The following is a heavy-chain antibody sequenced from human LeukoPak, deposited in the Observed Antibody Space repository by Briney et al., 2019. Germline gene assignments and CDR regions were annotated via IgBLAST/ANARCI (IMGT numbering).Heavy chain of an antibody. D-gene: IGHD3-3*01. CDR1: GFTFSSYA. J-gene: IGHJ6*02. CDR3: AKGITMFGVVKNGMDV. Sequence: GGSLRLSCAASGFTFSSYAMSWVRQAPGKGLEWVSAISGSGGSTQYADFVKGRFTISRDNSKNTLYLQMNSLRVDDTAVYYCAKGITMFGVVKNGMDVWGQGTTVTVSS. V-gene: IGHV3-23*01. CDR2: ISGSGGST.